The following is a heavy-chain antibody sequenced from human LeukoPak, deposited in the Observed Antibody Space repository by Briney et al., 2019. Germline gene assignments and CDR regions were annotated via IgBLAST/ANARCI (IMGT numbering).Heavy chain of an antibody. Sequence: GGSLRLSCAASGFTFSGSAMHWVRQASGKGLEWVGSIRSKANSYATAYAASVKGRFTISRDDSKNTAYLQMNSLKTEDTAVYYCTGRYDFWSGYYGIDPWGQGTLVTVSS. CDR3: TGRYDFWSGYYGIDP. CDR2: IRSKANSYAT. V-gene: IGHV3-73*01. D-gene: IGHD3-3*01. J-gene: IGHJ5*02. CDR1: GFTFSGSA.